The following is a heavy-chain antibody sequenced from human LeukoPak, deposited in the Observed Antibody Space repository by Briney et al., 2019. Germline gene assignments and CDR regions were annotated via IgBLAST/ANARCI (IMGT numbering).Heavy chain of an antibody. V-gene: IGHV3-64*01. CDR1: GFTFSSYA. J-gene: IGHJ5*02. D-gene: IGHD3-3*01. Sequence: PGGSLRLSCAASGFTFSSYAMHWVRQAPGKGLEYVSAISSSGGSTYYANSVKGRFTISRDNSKNTLYLQMGSLRAEDMAVYYCARSIYDFWSGYGWFDPWGQGTLVTVSS. CDR2: ISSSGGST. CDR3: ARSIYDFWSGYGWFDP.